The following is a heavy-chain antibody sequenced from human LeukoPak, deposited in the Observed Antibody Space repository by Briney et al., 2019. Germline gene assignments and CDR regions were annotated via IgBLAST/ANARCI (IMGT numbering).Heavy chain of an antibody. CDR3: ARGGWLPQPYGAFDI. Sequence: ASVKVSCKASGYTFTSYYMHWVRQAPGQGLEWMGIINPSGGSTSYAQKFQGRVTMTRDMSTSTVYMELSSLRSEDTAVYYCARGGWLPQPYGAFDIWGQGTMVTVSS. D-gene: IGHD3-22*01. J-gene: IGHJ3*02. CDR1: GYTFTSYY. CDR2: INPSGGST. V-gene: IGHV1-46*01.